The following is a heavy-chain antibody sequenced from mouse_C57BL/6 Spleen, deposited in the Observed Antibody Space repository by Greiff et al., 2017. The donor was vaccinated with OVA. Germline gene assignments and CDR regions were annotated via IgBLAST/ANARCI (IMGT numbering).Heavy chain of an antibody. CDR1: GYTFTDYY. CDR2: IYPGSGNT. J-gene: IGHJ1*03. V-gene: IGHV1-76*01. D-gene: IGHD1-1*01. Sequence: QVQLKESGAELVRPGASVKLSCKASGYTFTDYYINWVKQRPGQGLEWIARIYPGSGNTYYNEKFKGKATLTAEKSSSTAYMQLSSLTSEDSAVYFCARNDYGSSPWYFDVWGTGTTVTVSS. CDR3: ARNDYGSSPWYFDV.